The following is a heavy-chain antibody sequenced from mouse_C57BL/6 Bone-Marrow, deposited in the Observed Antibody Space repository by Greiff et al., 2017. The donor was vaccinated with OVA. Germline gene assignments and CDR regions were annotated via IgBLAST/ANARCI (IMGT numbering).Heavy chain of an antibody. CDR1: GFTFSDYG. D-gene: IGHD4-1*01. Sequence: EVQLVESGGGLVQPGGSLKLSCAASGFTFSDYGMAWVRQAPRKGPEWVAFISNLAYSIYYADTVTGRCTITRENAKNTLYLEMSSLRSEDTAMYYCARLTGTRDYFDYGGQGTTLTVSS. CDR2: ISNLAYSI. V-gene: IGHV5-15*01. J-gene: IGHJ2*01. CDR3: ARLTGTRDYFDY.